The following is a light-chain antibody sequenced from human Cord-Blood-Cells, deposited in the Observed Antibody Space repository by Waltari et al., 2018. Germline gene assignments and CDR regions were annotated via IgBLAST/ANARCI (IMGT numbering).Light chain of an antibody. CDR3: GTWDSSLSAGV. Sequence: QSVLTQPPSVSAAPGQKVTISCSGSSSNIGHNYVSWYQQLPGTAPKLLTYEKNKRPSGIPDRFAGSKSGTSATLGITGLQTGDEADYYCGTWDSSLSAGVFGGGTKLTVL. CDR1: SSNIGHNY. J-gene: IGLJ2*01. V-gene: IGLV1-51*02. CDR2: EKN.